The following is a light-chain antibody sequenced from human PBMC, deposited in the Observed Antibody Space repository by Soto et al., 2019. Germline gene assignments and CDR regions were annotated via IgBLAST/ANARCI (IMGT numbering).Light chain of an antibody. Sequence: SYVLTQPPSVSVAPGQTATITCGGDNIGSKNVHWYQQKPGQAPVVVVYDDTDRPSGIPERFSGSNSGNTATLTISTVEAGDEADYFCQVWDSSSDLLLFGGGTKLTVL. CDR1: NIGSKN. V-gene: IGLV3-21*02. J-gene: IGLJ2*01. CDR2: DDT. CDR3: QVWDSSSDLLL.